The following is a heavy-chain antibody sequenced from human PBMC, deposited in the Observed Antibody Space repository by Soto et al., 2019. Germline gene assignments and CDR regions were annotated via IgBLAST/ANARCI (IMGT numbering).Heavy chain of an antibody. Sequence: QVQLQESGPRLVKPSATLSLTCTVSGGSITSSYWSWIRRPPGKGLEWIAYIYDTGISGYTPSTSYNPSLKSRVTMSVDTSKTQFSLKLTSVTAADTAVYYCARGEDAFFYYGLDVWGQGITVTFSS. CDR2: IYDTGISGYTPST. J-gene: IGHJ6*02. CDR1: GGSITSSY. V-gene: IGHV4-59*01. CDR3: ARGEDAFFYYGLDV.